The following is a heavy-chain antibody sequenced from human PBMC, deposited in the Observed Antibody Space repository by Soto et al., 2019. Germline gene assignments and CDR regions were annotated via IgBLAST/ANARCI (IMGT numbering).Heavy chain of an antibody. CDR1: GGSISTYY. D-gene: IGHD3-10*01. V-gene: IGHV4-4*07. Sequence: NPSETLSLTCTVSGGSISTYYWSWIRQPAGKGLEWIGRIYSSGSTNYNPSLKSRVTMSVDTPKNQFSLKMSSVTAADTAVYYCAREGKGVPYNFDYWGQGTLVTSPQ. CDR2: IYSSGST. CDR3: AREGKGVPYNFDY. J-gene: IGHJ4*02.